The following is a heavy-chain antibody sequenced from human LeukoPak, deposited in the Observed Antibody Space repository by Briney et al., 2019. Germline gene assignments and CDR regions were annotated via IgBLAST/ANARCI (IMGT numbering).Heavy chain of an antibody. CDR3: VAMLRGVGY. Sequence: GGSLRLSCAASGFTFSDHYMDWVRQAPGKGLEWVGRIRNKVNSHTTEYSASVKGRFTISRDDSTNSVYLQMNSLKTEDTAVYYCVAMLRGVGYWGQGTLVTVSS. J-gene: IGHJ4*02. V-gene: IGHV3-72*01. CDR1: GFTFSDHY. CDR2: IRNKVNSHTT. D-gene: IGHD3-10*01.